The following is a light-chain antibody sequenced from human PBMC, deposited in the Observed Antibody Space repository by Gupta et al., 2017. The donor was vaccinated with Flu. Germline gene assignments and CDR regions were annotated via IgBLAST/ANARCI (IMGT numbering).Light chain of an antibody. CDR3: HQYNSYSPAT. Sequence: STLSASVGERVTITCRASQSINNWLAWYQQKPGKAPKLLIYRASSLQSGVPSRFSGSGSGTEFSLTISSLQPDDFAIYYCHQYNSYSPATFRQGTKLEIK. V-gene: IGKV1-5*03. J-gene: IGKJ2*01. CDR1: QSINNW. CDR2: RAS.